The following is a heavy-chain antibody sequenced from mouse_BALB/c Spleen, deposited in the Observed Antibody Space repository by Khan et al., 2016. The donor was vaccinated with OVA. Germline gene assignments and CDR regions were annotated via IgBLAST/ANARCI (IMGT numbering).Heavy chain of an antibody. CDR3: ARGTYYAMDY. J-gene: IGHJ4*01. D-gene: IGHD3-3*01. CDR2: INPSSGYT. CDR1: GYTFTSYT. Sequence: QVQLQQPGAELARPGASVKMSCKAVGYTFTSYTMHWVKQRPGQGLEWIGYINPSSGYTNYNQKFKDKATLTADKSASTAYMQLSSLTSEHSAAYYCARGTYYAMDYLGQGASVNVSS. V-gene: IGHV1-4*01.